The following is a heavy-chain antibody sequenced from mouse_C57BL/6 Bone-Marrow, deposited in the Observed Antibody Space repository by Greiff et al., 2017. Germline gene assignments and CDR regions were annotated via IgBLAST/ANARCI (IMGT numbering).Heavy chain of an antibody. CDR1: GYSFTSGYY. J-gene: IGHJ1*03. CDR3: ARGPPPYYGSREDWYCDV. D-gene: IGHD1-1*01. CDR2: ISYDGSN. Sequence: EVQLQQSGPGLVKPSQSLSLTCSVTGYSFTSGYYWNWIRQFPGNKLEWMGYISYDGSNNYNPSLKNRISITRDTSKNQFFLKLNSVTTEDTATYYCARGPPPYYGSREDWYCDVWGTGTTVTVSS. V-gene: IGHV3-6*01.